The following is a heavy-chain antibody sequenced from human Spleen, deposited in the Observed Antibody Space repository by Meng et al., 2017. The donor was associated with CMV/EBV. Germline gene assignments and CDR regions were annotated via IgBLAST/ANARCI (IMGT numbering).Heavy chain of an antibody. V-gene: IGHV3-30*02. D-gene: IGHD3-9*01. CDR1: GFTFSSYG. CDR3: ARDTYYDYLNHFDY. J-gene: IGHJ4*02. CDR2: IRYDGSEK. Sequence: GGSLRLSCAASGFTFSSYGMHWVRQAPGKGLEWVAFIRYDGSEKYYADSMKGRFTISRDNVKNSLFLQVNSLRAGDTAVYYCARDTYYDYLNHFDYWGQGTLVTVSS.